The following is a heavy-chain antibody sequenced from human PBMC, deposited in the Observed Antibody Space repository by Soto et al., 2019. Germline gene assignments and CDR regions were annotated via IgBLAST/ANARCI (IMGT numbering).Heavy chain of an antibody. Sequence: QVQLVESGGGLVKPGGSLRLSCAASGFTFSDYYMSWIRQAPGKGLEWVSYISSSGSTIYYADSVKGRFTISRDNAKNSLYLQMNSLRAEDTAVYYCARDRCSSTSCYAAGDIVVVVAAHNDAFDIWGQGTMVTVSS. CDR2: ISSSGSTI. J-gene: IGHJ3*02. V-gene: IGHV3-11*01. CDR3: ARDRCSSTSCYAAGDIVVVVAAHNDAFDI. CDR1: GFTFSDYY. D-gene: IGHD2-15*01.